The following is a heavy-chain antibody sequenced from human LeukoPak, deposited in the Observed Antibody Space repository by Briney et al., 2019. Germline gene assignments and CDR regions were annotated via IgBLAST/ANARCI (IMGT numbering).Heavy chain of an antibody. J-gene: IGHJ3*02. CDR3: ARGSYDSSGFYDAFDI. CDR1: GGSFSGYY. CDR2: INHSGST. V-gene: IGHV4-34*01. D-gene: IGHD3-22*01. Sequence: PSETLSLTCAVYGGSFSGYYWSWIRQPPGKGLEWIGEINHSGSTNYNPSLKSRVTISVDTSKNQFSLKLSSVTAADTAVYYCARGSYDSSGFYDAFDIWGQGTMVTVSS.